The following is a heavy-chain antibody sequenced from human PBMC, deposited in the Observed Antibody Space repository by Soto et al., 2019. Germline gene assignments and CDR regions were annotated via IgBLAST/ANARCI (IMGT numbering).Heavy chain of an antibody. J-gene: IGHJ4*02. CDR1: GYSFTNYW. Sequence: PGESLKISCKGSGYSFTNYWIGWVRQMPGKGLEWMGIIYVGDSDTRYSPSFQGQVTISADKSISTAYLQWSSLMASDTAMYYCARLVNIFDFDYWGQGTLVTVSS. CDR2: IYVGDSDT. V-gene: IGHV5-51*01. CDR3: ARLVNIFDFDY.